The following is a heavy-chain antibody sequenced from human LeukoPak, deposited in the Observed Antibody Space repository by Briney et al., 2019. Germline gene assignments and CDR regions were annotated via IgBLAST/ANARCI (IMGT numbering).Heavy chain of an antibody. Sequence: PGGSLRLSCAASGFTVSSNYMSWVRQAPGMGLEWVSVIYSGGSTYYADSVKGRFTISRDNSKNTLYLQMNSLRAEDTAVYYCAATMVRGVIYAYYYYMDVWGKGTTVTVSS. V-gene: IGHV3-53*01. CDR2: IYSGGST. CDR3: AATMVRGVIYAYYYYMDV. D-gene: IGHD3-10*01. CDR1: GFTVSSNY. J-gene: IGHJ6*03.